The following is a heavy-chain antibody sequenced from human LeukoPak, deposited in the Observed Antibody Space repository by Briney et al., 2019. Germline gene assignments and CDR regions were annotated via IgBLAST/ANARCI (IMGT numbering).Heavy chain of an antibody. J-gene: IGHJ6*02. Sequence: PGGSLRLSCPASGFTFSRYGMHWVRQAPGKGLEYVSAIVSNGDSTYYADSVKGRFTISRDNAKNTLCLQMSSLRPDDTAVYYCVNPGWYYDSSGYSYYYGMDVWSQGTTVTVSS. CDR3: VNPGWYYDSSGYSYYYGMDV. V-gene: IGHV3-64D*09. CDR1: GFTFSRYG. D-gene: IGHD3-22*01. CDR2: IVSNGDST.